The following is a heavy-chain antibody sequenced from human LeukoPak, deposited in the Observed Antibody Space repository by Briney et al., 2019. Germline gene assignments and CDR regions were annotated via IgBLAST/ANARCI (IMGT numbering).Heavy chain of an antibody. CDR3: AKVAVGAFTTYHYFDY. V-gene: IGHV3-23*01. CDR1: GFTFSNYA. CDR2: INVSGGST. J-gene: IGHJ4*02. Sequence: GGSLRLSCAASGFTFSNYAMSWVRQAPGKGLEWVSGINVSGGSTFYADSVRGRFTISRDNSKNTLYLQMNSLRAEDTAVYYCAKVAVGAFTTYHYFDYWGQGTLVTVSS. D-gene: IGHD1-26*01.